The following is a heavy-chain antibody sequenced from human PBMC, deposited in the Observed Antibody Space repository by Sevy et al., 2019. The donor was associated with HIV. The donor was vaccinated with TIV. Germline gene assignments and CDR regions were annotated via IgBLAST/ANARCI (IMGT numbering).Heavy chain of an antibody. CDR1: GFSFSSHG. CDR2: ISYDGNKK. Sequence: GGSLRLSCAASGFSFSSHGMHWVRQAPGKGLESQSVISYDGNKKYYADSVKGRFTISRDNSKNTLYLQMNSLRPEDTAVYYCARDGGWYNYAPSDYWGQGTLVTVSS. D-gene: IGHD1-1*01. CDR3: ARDGGWYNYAPSDY. V-gene: IGHV3-30*03. J-gene: IGHJ4*02.